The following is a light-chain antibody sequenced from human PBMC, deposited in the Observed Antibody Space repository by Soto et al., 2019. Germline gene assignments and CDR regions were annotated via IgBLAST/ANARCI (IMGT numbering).Light chain of an antibody. CDR2: DVS. CDR3: SSYTSSSTLFDV. J-gene: IGLJ7*01. Sequence: QSALTQPASVSGSPGQSITISCTGTSSDVGGYNYVSWYQQHPGKAPKLMIYDVSNRPSGVSNRFSGSKSGNTASLTISGLQAEDEADYYCSSYTSSSTLFDVFGPGTQLTVL. V-gene: IGLV2-14*01. CDR1: SSDVGGYNY.